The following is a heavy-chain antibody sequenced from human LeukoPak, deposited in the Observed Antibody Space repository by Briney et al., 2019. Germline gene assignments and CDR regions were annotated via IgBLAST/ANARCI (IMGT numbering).Heavy chain of an antibody. D-gene: IGHD1-7*01. J-gene: IGHJ4*02. V-gene: IGHV5-51*01. CDR1: GYSFTNYW. Sequence: GESLKISCKGSGYSFTNYWIGWVRQMSGKGLEWMGIIYPGDSDIRYSPSFQGQVTISADKSISTAYLQWSSLKASDTAMYYCGRPATGTTSHFDYWGPGTLVTVSS. CDR3: GRPATGTTSHFDY. CDR2: IYPGDSDI.